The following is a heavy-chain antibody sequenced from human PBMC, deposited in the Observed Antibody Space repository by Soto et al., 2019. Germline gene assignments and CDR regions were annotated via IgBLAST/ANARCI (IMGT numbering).Heavy chain of an antibody. CDR3: ARFRDYYYDSSGYYYNYYFDY. V-gene: IGHV4-59*01. D-gene: IGHD3-22*01. CDR2: IYYSGST. J-gene: IGHJ4*02. Sequence: SETLSLTCTVSGGSISSYYWSWIRQPPGKGLEWIGYIYYSGSTNYNPSLKSRVTISVDTSKNQFSLKLSSVTAADTAVYYCARFRDYYYDSSGYYYNYYFDYWGQGTMVTVYS. CDR1: GGSISSYY.